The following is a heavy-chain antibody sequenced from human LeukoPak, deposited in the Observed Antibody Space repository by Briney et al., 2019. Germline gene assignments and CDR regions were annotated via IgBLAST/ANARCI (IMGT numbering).Heavy chain of an antibody. Sequence: SSETLSLTCTVSGGSISSYYWSWIRQPPGKGLEWIGCIYYTGYTNYNPSLKSRVTISVGTSKKQFSLKLNSVTAADTAVYYCARGRRVAVAGIIIDYWGQGTLVTVSS. CDR1: GGSISSYY. J-gene: IGHJ4*02. CDR2: IYYTGYT. D-gene: IGHD6-19*01. CDR3: ARGRRVAVAGIIIDY. V-gene: IGHV4-59*01.